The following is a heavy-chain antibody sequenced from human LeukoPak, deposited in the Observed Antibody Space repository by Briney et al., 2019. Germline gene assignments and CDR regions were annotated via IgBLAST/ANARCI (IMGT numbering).Heavy chain of an antibody. D-gene: IGHD2-15*01. V-gene: IGHV3-30-3*01. Sequence: PGRSLRLSCAASGFTFSSYAMHWVRQAPGKGLEWVAVISYDGSNKYYADSVKGRFTISRDNSKNTLYLQMNSLRAEDTAVYYCARDGYCSGGSCSRGIDYWGQGTLVTVSS. CDR1: GFTFSSYA. CDR3: ARDGYCSGGSCSRGIDY. J-gene: IGHJ4*02. CDR2: ISYDGSNK.